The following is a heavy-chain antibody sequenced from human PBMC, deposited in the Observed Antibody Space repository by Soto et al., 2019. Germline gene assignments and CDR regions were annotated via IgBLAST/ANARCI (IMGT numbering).Heavy chain of an antibody. D-gene: IGHD3-10*01. J-gene: IGHJ6*01. CDR2: IYYSGST. V-gene: IGHV4-61*08. CDR3: ARSPNYYYYGFDV. CDR1: VGSVSSGDYF. Sequence: SETLCITCTISVGSVSSGDYFWSGLRQSPGKRLEWIAYIYYSGSTNYNPSLKSRATISVDTSKSQVSLTLTSMTAADAALYYCARSPNYYYYGFDVWGQGTAVTVSS.